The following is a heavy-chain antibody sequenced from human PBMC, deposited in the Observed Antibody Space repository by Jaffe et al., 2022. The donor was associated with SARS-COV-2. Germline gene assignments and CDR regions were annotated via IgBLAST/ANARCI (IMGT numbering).Heavy chain of an antibody. J-gene: IGHJ6*02. V-gene: IGHV3-48*02. CDR1: GFTFSSYS. D-gene: IGHD3-3*01. CDR2: ISSSSSTI. CDR3: ARDQSYDFWSGYLWFGEPTPNYYYYYGMDV. Sequence: EVQLVESGGGLVQPGGSLRLSCAASGFTFSSYSMNWVRQAPGKGLEWVSYISSSSSTIYYADSVKGRFTISRDNAKNSLYLQMNSLRDEDTAVYYCARDQSYDFWSGYLWFGEPTPNYYYYYGMDVWGQGTTVTVSS.